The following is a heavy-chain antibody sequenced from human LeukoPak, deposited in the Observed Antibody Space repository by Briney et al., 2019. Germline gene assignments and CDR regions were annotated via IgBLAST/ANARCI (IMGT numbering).Heavy chain of an antibody. Sequence: SVKVSCKASGGTFSSYAISWVRQAPGQGLEWMGGNIPIFGTANYAQKFRGRVTITADESTSTAYMELSSLRSEDTAVYYCARDKTGITMIVGGEFDYWGQGTLVTVSS. CDR3: ARDKTGITMIVGGEFDY. J-gene: IGHJ4*02. V-gene: IGHV1-69*13. CDR2: NIPIFGTA. D-gene: IGHD3-22*01. CDR1: GGTFSSYA.